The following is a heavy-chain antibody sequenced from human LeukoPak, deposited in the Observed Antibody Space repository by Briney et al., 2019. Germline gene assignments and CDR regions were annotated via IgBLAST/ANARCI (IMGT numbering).Heavy chain of an antibody. CDR2: IYYSGST. D-gene: IGHD3-22*01. V-gene: IGHV4-61*08. J-gene: IGHJ6*02. Sequence: SETLSLTCTVSGGSISSGAYYWSWIRQPPGKGLEWIGYIYYSGSTNYNPSLKSRVTISVDTSKNQFSLKLSSVTAADTAVYYCASTGYYDSSGYYDARYYYYYGMDVWGQGTTVTVSS. CDR3: ASTGYYDSSGYYDARYYYYYGMDV. CDR1: GGSISSGAYY.